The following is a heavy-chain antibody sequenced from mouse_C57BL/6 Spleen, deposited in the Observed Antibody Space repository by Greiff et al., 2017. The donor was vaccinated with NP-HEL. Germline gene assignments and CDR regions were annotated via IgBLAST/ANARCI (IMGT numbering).Heavy chain of an antibody. D-gene: IGHD2-4*01. J-gene: IGHJ2*01. CDR3: ARHEEEDSYDYGY. CDR1: VYPFTVYT. Sequence: HLQPSVAALVNPGSSVPLSCTASVYPFTVYTLHWVKQRSGPGLAWIGWFYPGSGSIKYNEKFKDKATLTADKSSSTVYMELSRLTSEDSAVYFCARHEEEDSYDYGYWGQGTTLTVSS. V-gene: IGHV1-62-2*01. CDR2: FYPGSGSI.